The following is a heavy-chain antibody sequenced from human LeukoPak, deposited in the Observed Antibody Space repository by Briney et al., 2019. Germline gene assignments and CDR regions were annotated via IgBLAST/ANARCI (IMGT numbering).Heavy chain of an antibody. CDR2: SSEDGGST. J-gene: IGHJ4*02. CDR3: AKGTNCSSTSCYISGDFWSGPEDY. V-gene: IGHV3-43*02. D-gene: IGHD2-2*02. Sequence: PGGSLRLACAASGFTFDDYAMHCVRQAPGKGLEWISLSSEDGGSTYYADSVKGRFTISRDNSKNSLYLQMNSLRTEDTALYYCAKGTNCSSTSCYISGDFWSGPEDYWGQGTLVTVSS. CDR1: GFTFDDYA.